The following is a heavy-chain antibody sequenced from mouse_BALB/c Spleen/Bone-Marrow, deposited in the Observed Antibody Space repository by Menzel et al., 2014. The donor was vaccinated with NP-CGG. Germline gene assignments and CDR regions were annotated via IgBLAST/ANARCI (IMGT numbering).Heavy chain of an antibody. D-gene: IGHD2-3*01. CDR3: ARPIYDGYSAAMEY. CDR2: VDPNNGGT. V-gene: IGHV1-26*01. CDR1: GYSFTGYY. J-gene: IGHJ4*01. Sequence: VQLKQSGPDLVKPGASVKISCKASGYSFTGYYMHWVKQSHVKSLEWIGRVDPNNGGTSYNQKFKGRAIFTVDKSSSTAYMELRSLTSEDSAVYFCARPIYDGYSAAMEYWGHGTSVTVSS.